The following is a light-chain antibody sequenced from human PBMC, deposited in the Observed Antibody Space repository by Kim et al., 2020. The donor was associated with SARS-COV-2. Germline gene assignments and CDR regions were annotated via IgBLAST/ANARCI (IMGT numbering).Light chain of an antibody. CDR3: QSYDSSLSGSGV. CDR1: SSNNGAGYD. V-gene: IGLV1-40*01. CDR2: GNS. J-gene: IGLJ1*01. Sequence: GTMSCTGSSSNNGAGYDVHWYQQLPGTAPKLLIYGNSNRPSGVPDRFSGSKSGTSASLAITGLQAEDEADYYCQSYDSSLSGSGVFGTGTKVTVL.